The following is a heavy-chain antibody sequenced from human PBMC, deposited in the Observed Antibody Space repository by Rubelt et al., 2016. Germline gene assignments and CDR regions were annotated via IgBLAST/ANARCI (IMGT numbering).Heavy chain of an antibody. V-gene: IGHV1-18*01. CDR2: ISASHGNT. CDR3: ARGRGSPRGGGHDY. J-gene: IGHJ4*02. Sequence: QVQLVQSGAEVKKPGASVKVSCKASGYTFTSYGISWVRQAPGQGLEWMGWISASHGNTNYAQKLQGRVTRSTGTSTSTAYMGVRSLRSDDTAVYCCARGRGSPRGGGHDYWGQGTLVTVSS. CDR1: GYTFTSYG. D-gene: IGHD3-16*01.